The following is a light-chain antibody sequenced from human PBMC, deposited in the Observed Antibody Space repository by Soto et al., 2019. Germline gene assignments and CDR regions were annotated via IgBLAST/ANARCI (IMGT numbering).Light chain of an antibody. CDR3: TSYGGRDNLM. CDR1: SSDVGAYNF. V-gene: IGLV2-8*01. Sequence: QSALTQPPSVSGSPGQSITISCTGSSSDVGAYNFVSWYQHPGEAPKLIISEVNKRPSGVPDRFSGSKSGNTASLTVSGLQAEDEADYYCTSYGGRDNLMFGGGTKLTVL. J-gene: IGLJ3*02. CDR2: EVN.